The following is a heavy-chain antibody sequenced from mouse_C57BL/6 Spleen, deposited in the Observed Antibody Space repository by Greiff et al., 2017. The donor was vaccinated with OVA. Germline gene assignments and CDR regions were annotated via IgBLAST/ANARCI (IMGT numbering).Heavy chain of an antibody. J-gene: IGHJ3*01. CDR1: GFTFSDYG. CDR2: ISSGSSTI. CDR3: ARYYDGYYPSWFAY. V-gene: IGHV5-17*01. D-gene: IGHD2-3*01. Sequence: EVNLVESGGGLVKPGGSLKLSCAASGFTFSDYGMHWVRQAPEKGLEWVAYISSGSSTIYYADTVKGRFTISRDNAKNTLFLQMTSLRSEDTAMYYCARYYDGYYPSWFAYWGQGTLVTVSA.